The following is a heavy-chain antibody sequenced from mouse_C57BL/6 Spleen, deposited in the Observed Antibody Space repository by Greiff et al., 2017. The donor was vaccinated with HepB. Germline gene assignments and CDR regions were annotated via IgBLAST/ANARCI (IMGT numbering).Heavy chain of an antibody. CDR2: IDPSYSYT. CDR1: GYIFTSYW. J-gene: IGHJ2*01. CDR3: ARRDS. V-gene: IGHV1-50*01. Sequence: VKLQQPGAELVKPGASVKLSCKASGYIFTSYWMQWVKQRAGQGLVWIGGIDPSYSYTNYNQKFKGKATLTVDTSSSTAYMQLSSLTSEVSAVYYCARRDSWGQGTTLTVSS.